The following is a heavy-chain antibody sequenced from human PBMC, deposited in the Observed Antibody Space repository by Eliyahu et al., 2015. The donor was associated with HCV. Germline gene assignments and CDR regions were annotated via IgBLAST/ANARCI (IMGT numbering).Heavy chain of an antibody. Sequence: EVQLLESGGGLVQPGGSLRLSCAASGFTFSIYAMGWVRQVPGKGLEWVSAINDRGGSTYYADSVKGRFTISRDNSKNTLYLQMNSLRADDTAVYYCAKGVYSSSEWGQGTLVTVSS. CDR3: AKGVYSSSE. D-gene: IGHD6-6*01. CDR2: INDRGGST. CDR1: GFTFSIYA. V-gene: IGHV3-23*01. J-gene: IGHJ4*02.